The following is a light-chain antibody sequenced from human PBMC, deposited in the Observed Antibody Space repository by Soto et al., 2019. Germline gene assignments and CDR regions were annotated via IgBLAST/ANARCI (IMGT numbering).Light chain of an antibody. CDR1: QSVSNSY. CDR3: QQYGSSPWT. V-gene: IGKV3D-20*01. Sequence: EIVLTQSPATLSSSPGERATLSCGASQSVSNSYLAWYQQKPGLAPRLLISDASSTATGIPDRFRGSGSGTDFTLTITRLEPEDFAVYYCQQYGSSPWTFGQGTKLEIK. J-gene: IGKJ2*01. CDR2: DAS.